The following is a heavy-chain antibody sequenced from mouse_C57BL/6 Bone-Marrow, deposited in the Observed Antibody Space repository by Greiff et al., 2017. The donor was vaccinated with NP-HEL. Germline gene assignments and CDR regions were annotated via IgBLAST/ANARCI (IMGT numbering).Heavy chain of an antibody. CDR1: GFTSSNYW. V-gene: IGHV6-3*01. CDR2: IRLKSDNYAS. D-gene: IGHD1-1*01. Sequence: EVKLMESGGGLVQPGGSMKLSCVASGFTSSNYWMNWVRQSPEKGLEWVAQIRLKSDNYASHYAVSVKGRFTISRDVSRGNVYLKMNKLRAEETGIYYGTGWSTTVVDYAMDYWGQGTSVTVSS. J-gene: IGHJ4*01. CDR3: TGWSTTVVDYAMDY.